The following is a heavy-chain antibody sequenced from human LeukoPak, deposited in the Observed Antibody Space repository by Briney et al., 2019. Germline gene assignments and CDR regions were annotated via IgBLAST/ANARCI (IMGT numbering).Heavy chain of an antibody. J-gene: IGHJ4*02. D-gene: IGHD5-24*01. Sequence: GGSLRLSCAASGFTFSSYGMHWVRQAPGTGLDWVAVISYDGSNKYYADSVKGRFTISRDNSKNTLSLQMNSLRAEDTAVYYCAKDWMATTPPFDYWGQGTLVTVSS. CDR1: GFTFSSYG. CDR3: AKDWMATTPPFDY. V-gene: IGHV3-30*18. CDR2: ISYDGSNK.